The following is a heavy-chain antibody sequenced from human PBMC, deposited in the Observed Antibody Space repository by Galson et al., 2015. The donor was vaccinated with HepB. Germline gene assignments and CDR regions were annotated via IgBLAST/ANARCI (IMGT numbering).Heavy chain of an antibody. CDR1: GFTFSDYY. J-gene: IGHJ4*02. Sequence: SLRLSCAASGFTFSDYYMSWIRQAPGKGLEWVSYISSSGSTIYYADSVKGRFTISRDNAKNSLYLQMNSLRAEDTAVYYCARGGWDYIWGSYRLSYGSFDYWGQGTLVTVSS. V-gene: IGHV3-11*01. CDR2: ISSSGSTI. D-gene: IGHD3-16*02. CDR3: ARGGWDYIWGSYRLSYGSFDY.